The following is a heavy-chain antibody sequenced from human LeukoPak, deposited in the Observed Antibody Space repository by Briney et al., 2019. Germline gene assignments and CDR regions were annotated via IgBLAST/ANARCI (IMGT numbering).Heavy chain of an antibody. J-gene: IGHJ4*02. CDR2: IYYSGST. CDR1: GGSISSYF. Sequence: PSETLSLTCTVSGGSISSYFWSWIRQPPGKGLEWIGYIYYSGSTNYNPSLKSRVTISVDTSKNQFSLKLSSVTAADTAVYYCVRGVTTVTTFFDYWGQGTLVTVSS. D-gene: IGHD4-17*01. CDR3: VRGVTTVTTFFDY. V-gene: IGHV4-59*08.